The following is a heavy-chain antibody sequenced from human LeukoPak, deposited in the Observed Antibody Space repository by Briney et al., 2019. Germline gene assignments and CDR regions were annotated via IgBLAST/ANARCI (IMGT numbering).Heavy chain of an antibody. J-gene: IGHJ5*02. V-gene: IGHV4-34*01. CDR2: INHSGST. Sequence: SETLSLTCAVYGGSFSGYYWSWIRQPPGKGLEWIGEINHSGSTNFNPSLKSRVTISVDTSKNQFSLKLTSVTAADTAVYYCVRGPYGSGISNWFDPWGQGTLVIVSS. CDR3: VRGPYGSGISNWFDP. CDR1: GGSFSGYY. D-gene: IGHD3-10*01.